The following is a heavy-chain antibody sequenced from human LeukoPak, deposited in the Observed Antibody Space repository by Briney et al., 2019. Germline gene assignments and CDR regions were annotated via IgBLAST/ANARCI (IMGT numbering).Heavy chain of an antibody. CDR2: ISGSGGST. Sequence: GGSLRLSCAASGFTFSSYAMSWVRQAPGKGLGWVSAISGSGGSTYYADSVKGRFTISRDNSKNTLYLQMNSLRAEDTAVYYCARQYCSGGSCYSGSPENWFDPWGQGTLVSVSS. D-gene: IGHD2-15*01. V-gene: IGHV3-23*01. CDR3: ARQYCSGGSCYSGSPENWFDP. CDR1: GFTFSSYA. J-gene: IGHJ5*02.